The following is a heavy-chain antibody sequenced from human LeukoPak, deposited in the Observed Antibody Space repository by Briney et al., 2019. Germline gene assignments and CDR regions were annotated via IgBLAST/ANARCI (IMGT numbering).Heavy chain of an antibody. CDR2: ISSSGSTI. Sequence: GGSLRLSCAASGFTFSSCEMNWVRQAPGKGLEWVSYISSSGSTIYYADSVKGRFTISRDNAKNSLYLQMNSLRAEDTAVYYCARDRGRLYCSSTSCPGWFDPWGQGTLVTVSS. D-gene: IGHD2-2*01. CDR3: ARDRGRLYCSSTSCPGWFDP. J-gene: IGHJ5*02. CDR1: GFTFSSCE. V-gene: IGHV3-48*03.